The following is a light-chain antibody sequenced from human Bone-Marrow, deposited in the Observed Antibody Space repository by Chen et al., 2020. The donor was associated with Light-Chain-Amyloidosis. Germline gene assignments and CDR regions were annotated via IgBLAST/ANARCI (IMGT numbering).Light chain of an antibody. CDR2: EVN. CDR3: CSYAGSSTLV. J-gene: IGLJ2*01. Sequence: QSALTQPASVSGSPGQSLTTSCTGTSGDVGGYNLVSWYQNHPGKAPKLLIYEVNKRPSGVSNRFSASQSGNTASLTISGLQAEDEAHYYCCSYAGSSTLVFGGGTQVTVL. V-gene: IGLV2-23*02. CDR1: SGDVGGYNL.